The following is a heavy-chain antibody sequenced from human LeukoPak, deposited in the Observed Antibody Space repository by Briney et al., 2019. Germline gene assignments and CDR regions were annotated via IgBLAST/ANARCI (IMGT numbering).Heavy chain of an antibody. CDR3: ARDSSYSSGSDAFDI. CDR2: IIPIFGTA. CDR1: GGTFSSYA. V-gene: IGHV1-69*05. J-gene: IGHJ3*02. Sequence: SVRVSCKASGGTFSSYAISWVRQAPGQGLEWMGRIIPIFGTANYAQKFQGRVTITTDESTSTAYMELSSLRSEDTAVYYCARDSSYSSGSDAFDIWGQGTMVTVSS. D-gene: IGHD6-19*01.